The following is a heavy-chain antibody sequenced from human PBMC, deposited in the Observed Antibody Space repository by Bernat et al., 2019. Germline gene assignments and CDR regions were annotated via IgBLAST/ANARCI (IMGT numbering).Heavy chain of an antibody. CDR1: GGSISSGCYS. Sequence: QLQLQESGSGLVKPSQTLSLTCAVSGGSISSGCYSWSWIRQPPGKGLEWIWYIYHSGSTYYNPSLKSRVTISVDRSKNQCSLKLSSVTAADTAVYYCARDFYGDPGYGMDVWGQGTTVTVSS. J-gene: IGHJ6*02. CDR3: ARDFYGDPGYGMDV. CDR2: IYHSGST. D-gene: IGHD4-17*01. V-gene: IGHV4-30-2*01.